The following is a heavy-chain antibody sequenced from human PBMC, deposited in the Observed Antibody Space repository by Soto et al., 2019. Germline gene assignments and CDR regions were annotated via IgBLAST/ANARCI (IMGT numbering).Heavy chain of an antibody. CDR3: ARRGDGSGSLDY. CDR1: SGSISSNNW. CDR2: VYHSGST. J-gene: IGHJ4*02. Sequence: QVQLQESGPGLVKPSGTLSLTCAVSSGSISSNNWWIWVRQPPGKGLEWIGEVYHSGSTTYSPSLKSPVTISVDKSKNQFSLKLSSVTAADTAVYYCARRGDGSGSLDYWGRGTLVTVSS. D-gene: IGHD3-10*01. V-gene: IGHV4-4*02.